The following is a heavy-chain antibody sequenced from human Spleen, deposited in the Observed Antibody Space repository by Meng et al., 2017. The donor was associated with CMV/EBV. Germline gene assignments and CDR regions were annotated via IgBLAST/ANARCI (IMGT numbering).Heavy chain of an antibody. J-gene: IGHJ3*02. CDR1: GFTFSSYS. CDR3: ARSRRGITMVRGVIGAFDI. Sequence: GGSLRLSCAASGFTFSSYSMNWVRQAPGKGLEWVSSISSSSSYIYYADSVKGRFTISRDNAKNSLYLQMNSLRAEDTAVYYCARSRRGITMVRGVIGAFDIWGQGTMVTVSS. CDR2: ISSSSSYI. D-gene: IGHD3-10*01. V-gene: IGHV3-21*01.